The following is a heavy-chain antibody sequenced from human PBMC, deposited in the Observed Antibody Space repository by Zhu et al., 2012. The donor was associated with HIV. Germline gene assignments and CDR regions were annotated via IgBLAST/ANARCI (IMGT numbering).Heavy chain of an antibody. Sequence: QVQLQESGPGLVKPSETLSLTCTVSGGSISSSSYYWGWIRQPPGKGLEWIGSIYYSGSTYYNPSLKSRVTISVDTSKNQFSLKLSSVTAADTAVYYRARHPERYYYDSSGHPDWYFDLWGRGTRGHCLL. V-gene: IGHV4-39*01. CDR1: GGSISSSSYY. D-gene: IGHD3-22*01. CDR3: ARHPERYYYDSSGHPDWYFDL. CDR2: IYYSGST. J-gene: IGHJ2*01.